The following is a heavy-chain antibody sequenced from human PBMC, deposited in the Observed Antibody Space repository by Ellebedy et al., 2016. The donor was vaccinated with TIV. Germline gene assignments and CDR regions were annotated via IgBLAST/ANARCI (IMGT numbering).Heavy chain of an antibody. V-gene: IGHV3-7*01. CDR2: IKQDASEE. Sequence: GGSLRLXCTASGFTLSTYWMSWVRQAPGKGLEWVANIKQDASEEEYVDSVKGRFTISRDNAKKALFLQMNSLRAEDTAVYYCARDASDYYVLGRNSYFCHFMDVWGKGATVTVAS. D-gene: IGHD3-10*01. J-gene: IGHJ6*03. CDR1: GFTLSTYW. CDR3: ARDASDYYVLGRNSYFCHFMDV.